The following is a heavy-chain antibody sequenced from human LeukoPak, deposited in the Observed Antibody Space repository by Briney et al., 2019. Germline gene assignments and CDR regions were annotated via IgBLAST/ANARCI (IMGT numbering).Heavy chain of an antibody. V-gene: IGHV3-21*01. J-gene: IGHJ4*02. D-gene: IGHD6-13*01. CDR2: ISDGSGYL. Sequence: GGSLRLSCAASGFTFSSYNMNWVRQAPGKGLEWVSSISDGSGYLYYSDSVKGRFTISRDNAKNSLYLQMNSLRAEDTAVYYCARTEYISSPPPYYFDYWGQGTLVTVSS. CDR1: GFTFSSYN. CDR3: ARTEYISSPPPYYFDY.